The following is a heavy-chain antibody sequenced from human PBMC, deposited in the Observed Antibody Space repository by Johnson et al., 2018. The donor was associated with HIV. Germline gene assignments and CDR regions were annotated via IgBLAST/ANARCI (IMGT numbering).Heavy chain of an antibody. V-gene: IGHV3-30*01. CDR3: ARGGYYDSSGSAFDI. J-gene: IGHJ3*02. D-gene: IGHD3-22*01. CDR2: NK. Sequence: NKYYADSVKGRFTISRDNSKNTLYLQMNSLRAEDTAVYYCARGGYYDSSGSAFDIWGQGTMVTVSS.